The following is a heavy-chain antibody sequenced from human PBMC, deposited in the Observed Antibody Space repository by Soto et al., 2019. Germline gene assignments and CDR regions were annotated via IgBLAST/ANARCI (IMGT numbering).Heavy chain of an antibody. J-gene: IGHJ3*02. CDR2: IKLDGSVK. CDR1: GFTFTNYW. CDR3: ARVGATGEAFDI. D-gene: IGHD1-26*01. V-gene: IGHV3-7*01. Sequence: GGSLRLSCAASGFTFTNYWTTWVRQAPGKGLEWVATIKLDGSVKYYVDSVKGRFTISRDNAKNSLFLQMNSLRAEDSALYYCARVGATGEAFDIWGQGTMVTVSS.